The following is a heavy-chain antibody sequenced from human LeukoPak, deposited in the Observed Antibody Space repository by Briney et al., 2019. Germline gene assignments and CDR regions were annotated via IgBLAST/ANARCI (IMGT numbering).Heavy chain of an antibody. V-gene: IGHV3-33*08. CDR1: GFTFSSYA. CDR2: IWYDGSNK. Sequence: SGRSLRLSCAASGFTFSSYAMHWVRQAPGKGLEWVAVIWYDGSNKYYADSVKGRFTISRDNSKNTLYLQMNSLRAEDTAVYYCARDAVAFDIWGQGTMVTVSS. CDR3: ARDAVAFDI. J-gene: IGHJ3*02.